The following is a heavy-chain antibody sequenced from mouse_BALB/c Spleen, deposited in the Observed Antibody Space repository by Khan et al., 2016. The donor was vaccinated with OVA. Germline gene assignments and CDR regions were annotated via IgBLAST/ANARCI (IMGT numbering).Heavy chain of an antibody. CDR1: GFSLSSYN. CDR2: IWGGGNT. D-gene: IGHD2-14*01. V-gene: IGHV2-6-4*01. J-gene: IGHJ4*01. CDR3: SRTYYGYDGCYAMDY. Sequence: VQLKESGPGLVAPSQSLSITCTVSGFSLSSYNVHWVRQPPGKDLEWLGMIWGGGNTDYNSVRNSRRSTSKDNSNSQAFFKMISLQTDDTAMYYCSRTYYGYDGCYAMDYWGQGTSVTVSS.